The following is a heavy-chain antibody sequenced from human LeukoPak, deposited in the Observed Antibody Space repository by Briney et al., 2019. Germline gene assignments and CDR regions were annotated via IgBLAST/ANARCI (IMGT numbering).Heavy chain of an antibody. Sequence: GGSLRLSCAASGFTFSSYWMSWVRQAPGKGLEWVANINQDGSEKYYVDSVKGRFTISRDNAKNSLFLQMNSLRAEDTAVYYCAGDTYSSSWPHWFFDLWGRGTLVTVSS. D-gene: IGHD6-13*01. CDR3: AGDTYSSSWPHWFFDL. J-gene: IGHJ2*01. V-gene: IGHV3-7*01. CDR2: INQDGSEK. CDR1: GFTFSSYW.